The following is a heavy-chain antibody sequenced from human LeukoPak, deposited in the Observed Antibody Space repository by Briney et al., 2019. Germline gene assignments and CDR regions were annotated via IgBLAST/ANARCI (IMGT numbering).Heavy chain of an antibody. D-gene: IGHD3-10*01. V-gene: IGHV3-9*01. Sequence: PGRSLRLACAASGFTFDDYAMHWVRQAPGKGLEWVSGISWNSGSIGYADSVKGRFTISRDNAKNSLYLQVNSLRAEDTALYYCAKDERFGELFHAFDIWGQGTMVTVSS. CDR2: ISWNSGSI. J-gene: IGHJ3*02. CDR3: AKDERFGELFHAFDI. CDR1: GFTFDDYA.